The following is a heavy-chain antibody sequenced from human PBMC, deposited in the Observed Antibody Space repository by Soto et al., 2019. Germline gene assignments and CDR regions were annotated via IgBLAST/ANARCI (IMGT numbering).Heavy chain of an antibody. D-gene: IGHD2-21*01. J-gene: IGHJ4*02. V-gene: IGHV3-23*01. CDR1: GFTFSSFA. CDR3: ARGFSGDKGSPTDF. CDR2: ISGSGGST. Sequence: PGGSMRLSCAASGFTFSSFAMSWVRQAPGKGLDWVSAISGSGGSTYSADSVKGRFTISRDNSKNTLYLQMSSLRAEDTAVYYCARGFSGDKGSPTDFWGQGSLVTVSS.